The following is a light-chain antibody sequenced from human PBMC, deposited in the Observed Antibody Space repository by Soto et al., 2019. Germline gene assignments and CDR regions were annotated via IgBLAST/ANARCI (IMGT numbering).Light chain of an antibody. J-gene: IGKJ1*01. CDR1: QSVSSSA. V-gene: IGKV3-20*01. Sequence: EIVLTQSPGTLSLSPGERATLSCRASQSVSSSALAWYQQKPGQAPRRLIYGASSRATGIPDRFSGSGSGTDFTLTISRLEPEDVAVYYCQYYGTSPQTFGQGTKVEIK. CDR3: QYYGTSPQT. CDR2: GAS.